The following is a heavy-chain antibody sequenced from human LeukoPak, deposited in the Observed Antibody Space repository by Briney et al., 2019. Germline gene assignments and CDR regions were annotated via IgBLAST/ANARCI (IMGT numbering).Heavy chain of an antibody. V-gene: IGHV3-48*03. CDR2: FSSSGSTR. CDR1: GFPFSSYV. J-gene: IGHJ4*02. D-gene: IGHD5-12*01. CDR3: ARENGGYDKGDCYDH. Sequence: PGGALRLSFAASGFPFSSYVMNWGRQAPGKGLEWVQYFSSSGSTRYDVGSVKGRFIIARDNAKNSLYLQMNSLRAEDTAVYYCARENGGYDKGDCYDHWGQGTLVTVSS.